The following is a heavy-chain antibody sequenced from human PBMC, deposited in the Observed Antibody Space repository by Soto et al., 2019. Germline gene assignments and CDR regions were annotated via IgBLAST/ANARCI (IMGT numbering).Heavy chain of an antibody. J-gene: IGHJ4*02. CDR3: ARLAIMGVVHSPLFLFDL. CDR2: ISTRGTTI. Sequence: QLVESGGGLVQPGGSLRLSCSASGFNFNIYGMTWVRQAPGKGLAWIADISTRGTTIHYACSLRDRFTISRDNDKNTLLLHLTSVTDEDTAFYDCARLAIMGVVHSPLFLFDLWGQRTLVTVSS. V-gene: IGHV3-48*03. CDR1: GFNFNIYG. D-gene: IGHD2-21*01.